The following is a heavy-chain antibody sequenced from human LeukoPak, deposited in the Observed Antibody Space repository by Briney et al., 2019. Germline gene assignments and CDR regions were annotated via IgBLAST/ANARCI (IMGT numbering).Heavy chain of an antibody. CDR3: ARDIVAAAGTSGFDP. J-gene: IGHJ5*02. V-gene: IGHV4-59*11. CDR2: IYYSGST. CDR1: GGSISSHY. Sequence: SETLSLTCTVSGGSISSHYWSWIRQPPGKGPEWIGYIYYSGSTNYNPSLKSRVTMSVDTSKNQFSLKLSSVTAADTAVYYCARDIVAAAGTSGFDPWGQGTLVTVSS. D-gene: IGHD6-13*01.